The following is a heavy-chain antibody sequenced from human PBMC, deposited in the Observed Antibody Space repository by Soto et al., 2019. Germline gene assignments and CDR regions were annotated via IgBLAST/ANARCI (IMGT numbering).Heavy chain of an antibody. CDR1: GGTFSSYA. J-gene: IGHJ3*02. CDR2: IIPLFGTA. D-gene: IGHD3-22*01. CDR3: AIPPTPYDSSGHPDAFDI. Sequence: GPPVQGSCKASGGTFSSYAISWVRQAPVQGLEWMGGIIPLFGTADYAQKFQGRVTITADESTSTSTMELSSLRSEDTAVYYCAIPPTPYDSSGHPDAFDIWGQGTMVTVSS. V-gene: IGHV1-69*13.